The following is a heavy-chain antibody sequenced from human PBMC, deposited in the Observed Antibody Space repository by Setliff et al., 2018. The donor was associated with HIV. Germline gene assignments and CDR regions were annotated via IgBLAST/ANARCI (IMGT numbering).Heavy chain of an antibody. Sequence: SETLSLTCTVSGGSISSYYWSWIRQPPGKGLEWIGYIDTSGSTNYNPSLKSRVTISVDTSKNQFSLTLRSLNAADTAVYYCARGLSFYDPGGSDYWGQGTLVTVSS. CDR3: ARGLSFYDPGGSDY. J-gene: IGHJ4*02. CDR1: GGSISSYY. CDR2: IDTSGST. D-gene: IGHD3-22*01. V-gene: IGHV4-4*09.